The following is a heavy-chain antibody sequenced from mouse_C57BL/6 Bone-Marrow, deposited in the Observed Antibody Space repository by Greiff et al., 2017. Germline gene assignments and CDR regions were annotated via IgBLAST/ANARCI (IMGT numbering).Heavy chain of an antibody. CDR2: INPSSGYT. D-gene: IGHD3-2*02. J-gene: IGHJ3*01. Sequence: VQLQQSGAELAKPGASVKLSCKASGYTFTSYWMHWVQQRPGQGLEWIGYINPSSGYTKYTQKFKDKATLTADKSSSTAYMQLSSLTYEDSAVDYCARSKGVPGLFAYWGQGTLVTVSA. CDR3: ARSKGVPGLFAY. CDR1: GYTFTSYW. V-gene: IGHV1-7*01.